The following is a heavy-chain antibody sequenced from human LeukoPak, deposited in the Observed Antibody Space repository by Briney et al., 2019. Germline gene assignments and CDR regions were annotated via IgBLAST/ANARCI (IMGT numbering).Heavy chain of an antibody. J-gene: IGHJ4*02. Sequence: ASVKVPCKASGYTFTGYYMHWVRQAPGQGLEWMGWINPNSGGTNYAQKFQGRVTMTRDTSISTAYMELSRLRSDDTAVYYCARDMDSSSWTDYWGQGTLVTVSS. V-gene: IGHV1-2*02. CDR1: GYTFTGYY. CDR3: ARDMDSSSWTDY. CDR2: INPNSGGT. D-gene: IGHD6-13*01.